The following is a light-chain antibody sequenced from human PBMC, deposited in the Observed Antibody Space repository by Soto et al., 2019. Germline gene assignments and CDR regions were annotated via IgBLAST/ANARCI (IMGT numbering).Light chain of an antibody. J-gene: IGKJ1*01. Sequence: DIQITQSPSTLSASVGARVTITCRASQSIINWLAWYQHKPGKAPKLLIYLASSLESGVPSRFSGSGSGTEFTLAISNLQPDDFATYYCQQSNTYSWTFGQGTKVDIK. CDR2: LAS. V-gene: IGKV1-5*03. CDR1: QSIINW. CDR3: QQSNTYSWT.